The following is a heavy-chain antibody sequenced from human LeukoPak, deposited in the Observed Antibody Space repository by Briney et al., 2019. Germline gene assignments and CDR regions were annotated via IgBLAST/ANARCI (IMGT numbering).Heavy chain of an antibody. V-gene: IGHV1-69*13. J-gene: IGHJ4*02. Sequence: SVKVSCKASGGTFSSYAISWVRQAPGQGLEWMRGIIPIFGTANYAQKFQGRVTITADESTSTAYMELSSLRSEDTAVYYCARGPLAVGAHFDYWGQGTLVTVSS. D-gene: IGHD1-26*01. CDR2: IIPIFGTA. CDR1: GGTFSSYA. CDR3: ARGPLAVGAHFDY.